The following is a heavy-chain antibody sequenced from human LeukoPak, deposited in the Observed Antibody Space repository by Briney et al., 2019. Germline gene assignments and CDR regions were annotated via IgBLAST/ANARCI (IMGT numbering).Heavy chain of an antibody. J-gene: IGHJ4*02. CDR2: IDPNTGGT. CDR1: GYTFTNYY. D-gene: IGHD1-26*01. Sequence: ASVKVSCKTSGYTFTNYYIHWVRQAPGKGFEWMGRIDPNTGGTKSAKNFQGRVTMTRDTSISTAYMALSGLSSDGTAVYYCASLYDIVGTTVDYWGQGTLVPVSS. CDR3: ASLYDIVGTTVDY. V-gene: IGHV1-2*06.